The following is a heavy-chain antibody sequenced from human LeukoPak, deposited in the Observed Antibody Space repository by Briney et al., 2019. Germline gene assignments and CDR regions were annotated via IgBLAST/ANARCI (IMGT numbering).Heavy chain of an antibody. CDR1: GYTFTGYY. Sequence: ASVKVSCEASGYTFTGYYMRWVRQAPGQGLEWMGWINPNSGGTNYAQKFQGRATMTRDTSISTAYMELSRLRSDDTAVYYCAREDSSSPAFDYWGQGTLVTVSS. CDR3: AREDSSSPAFDY. CDR2: INPNSGGT. J-gene: IGHJ4*02. V-gene: IGHV1-2*02. D-gene: IGHD6-6*01.